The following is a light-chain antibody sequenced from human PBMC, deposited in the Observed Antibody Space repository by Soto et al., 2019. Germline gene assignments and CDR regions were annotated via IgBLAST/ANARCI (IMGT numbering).Light chain of an antibody. V-gene: IGLV1-40*01. Sequence: QSLLTQPRSVSGAPGQRVTISCAGSSSNIGAGYDVHWYLQIPGTAPQLLIYANINRPSGVPDRFSGSKSGTSASLAITGLQAEDEADYYCQSYDSSLSGYVFGTGTKVTVL. J-gene: IGLJ1*01. CDR2: ANI. CDR3: QSYDSSLSGYV. CDR1: SSNIGAGYD.